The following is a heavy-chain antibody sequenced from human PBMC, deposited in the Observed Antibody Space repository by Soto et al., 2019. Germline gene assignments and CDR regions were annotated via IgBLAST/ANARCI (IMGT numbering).Heavy chain of an antibody. D-gene: IGHD3-22*01. J-gene: IGHJ4*02. Sequence: SETLSLTCTVSGGSISSYYWSWIRQPPGKGLEWIGYIYYSGSTNYNPSLKSRVTISVDTSKNQFSLKLSSVTAADTAVYYCAREHSSGYYYGRLKSADYYFDYWGQGTLVTVSS. CDR2: IYYSGST. CDR1: GGSISSYY. CDR3: AREHSSGYYYGRLKSADYYFDY. V-gene: IGHV4-59*01.